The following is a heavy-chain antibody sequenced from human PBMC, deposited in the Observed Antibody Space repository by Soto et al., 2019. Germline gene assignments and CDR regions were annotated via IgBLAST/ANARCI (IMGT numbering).Heavy chain of an antibody. CDR3: AGDHYDFWSGYSYWYFDL. CDR1: GFTFSSYW. CDR2: IKQGGSEK. Sequence: EVQLVESGGGLVQPGGSLRLSCAASGFTFSSYWMSWVRQAPGKGLEWVANIKQGGSEKYYVDSVKGRFTISRNNAKNSLYLQMHNLGADDTAVYYCAGDHYDFWSGYSYWYFDLWGRGTLVTVSS. D-gene: IGHD3-3*01. V-gene: IGHV3-7*01. J-gene: IGHJ2*01.